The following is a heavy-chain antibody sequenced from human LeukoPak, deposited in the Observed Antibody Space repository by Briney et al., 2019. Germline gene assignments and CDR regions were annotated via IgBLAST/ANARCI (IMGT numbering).Heavy chain of an antibody. CDR3: ARAPITTEDWFDP. V-gene: IGHV1-8*02. Sequence: ASVKVSCKAAGCPFTSYDINWVRQATGQGLEWMGWMNPNSGNTGYAQKFQGRVTITRNTSISTAYMELSSLRSEDTAVYYCARAPITTEDWFDPWGLGTLVTVSS. CDR1: GCPFTSYD. CDR2: MNPNSGNT. J-gene: IGHJ5*02. D-gene: IGHD1-1*01.